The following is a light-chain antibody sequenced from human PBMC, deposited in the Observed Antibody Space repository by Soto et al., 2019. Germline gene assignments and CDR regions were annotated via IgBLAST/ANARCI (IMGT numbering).Light chain of an antibody. V-gene: IGKV4-1*01. CDR1: QSVLYSSNNRNY. J-gene: IGKJ1*01. Sequence: DIVMTQSPDSLAVSLGARATINCKSSQSVLYSSNNRNYLAWYQQKPGQPPKLLIYWASTRESGVPDRFSGSGSGTDFTLTISSLQAEDGAVYYCQQYYSPPWTFGQGTKVESK. CDR3: QQYYSPPWT. CDR2: WAS.